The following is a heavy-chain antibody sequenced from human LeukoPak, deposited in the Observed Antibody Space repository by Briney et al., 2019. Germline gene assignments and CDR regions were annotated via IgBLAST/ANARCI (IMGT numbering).Heavy chain of an antibody. Sequence: ASVKVSCKASGYTFRSYGISWVRRAPGQGLEWVGWINAYNGHTTYAQELQGRVTMTTDTSTNVVHMEVKNLRSDDTAVYYCARVIEGSSTTRGYFDLWGRGTMVIVSS. V-gene: IGHV1-18*01. D-gene: IGHD2-2*01. CDR3: ARVIEGSSTTRGYFDL. J-gene: IGHJ2*01. CDR1: GYTFRSYG. CDR2: INAYNGHT.